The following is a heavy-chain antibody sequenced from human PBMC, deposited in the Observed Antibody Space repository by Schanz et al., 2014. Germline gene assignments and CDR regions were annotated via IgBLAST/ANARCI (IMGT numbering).Heavy chain of an antibody. V-gene: IGHV3-21*01. CDR1: GFTFSSYS. J-gene: IGHJ6*02. D-gene: IGHD1-26*01. CDR2: ISRSSSSI. CDR3: ASSSYRLLSYYYAMDV. Sequence: EVQLVESGGGLVKPGGSLRLSCAASGFTFSSYSMNWVRQAPGKGLEWVSSISRSSSSIYYADSVKGRFTISRDNAKNSLYLQMHSLRAEDTAVYYCASSSYRLLSYYYAMDVWGQGTTVTVSS.